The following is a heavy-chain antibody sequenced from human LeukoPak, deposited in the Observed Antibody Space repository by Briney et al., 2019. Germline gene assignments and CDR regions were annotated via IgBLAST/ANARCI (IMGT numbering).Heavy chain of an antibody. Sequence: PGGSLRLSCVGSGIAFHNYAMHWVRRPPGKGLEWVSAINWNSDTKAYADSVKGRFTISRDRARNSLYLQMDSLRPEDTALYYCAKDTGGNGAYFYAMDVWGQGTSVTVSS. J-gene: IGHJ6*02. V-gene: IGHV3-9*01. D-gene: IGHD4-23*01. CDR1: GIAFHNYA. CDR2: INWNSDTK. CDR3: AKDTGGNGAYFYAMDV.